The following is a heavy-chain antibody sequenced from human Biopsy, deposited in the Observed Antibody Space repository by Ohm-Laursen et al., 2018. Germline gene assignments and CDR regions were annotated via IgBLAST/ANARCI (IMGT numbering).Heavy chain of an antibody. CDR2: ISSSGDNT. CDR3: AQEGRHCGGGRCYGTGVGDV. V-gene: IGHV3-23*01. D-gene: IGHD2-15*01. J-gene: IGHJ6*02. CDR1: GFTFNIYA. Sequence: SLRLSCTASGFTFNIYAMAWVRQAPEKGLEWVSSISSSGDNTYYSDSVKGRFTISRDNSRNTVYLQMNSLRAEDTAVYYCAQEGRHCGGGRCYGTGVGDVWGQGTTVTVSS.